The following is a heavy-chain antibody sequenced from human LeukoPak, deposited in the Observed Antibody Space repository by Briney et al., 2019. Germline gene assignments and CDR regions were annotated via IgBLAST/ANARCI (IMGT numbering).Heavy chain of an antibody. CDR1: GFNFDDYG. V-gene: IGHV3-20*04. D-gene: IGHD3-10*01. CDR2: INWNGGST. Sequence: GGSLRLSCAASGFNFDDYGMSWVRQAPGKGLEWVSGINWNGGSTGYADSVKGRFTISRDNAKNSLYLQMNSLRAEDTALYYCARGAASYYYGSGSFIDYWGQGTLVTVSS. J-gene: IGHJ4*02. CDR3: ARGAASYYYGSGSFIDY.